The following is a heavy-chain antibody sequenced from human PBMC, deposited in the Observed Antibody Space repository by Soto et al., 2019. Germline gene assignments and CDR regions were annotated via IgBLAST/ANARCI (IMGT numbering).Heavy chain of an antibody. CDR3: AAVFPPSSSSSYFDF. Sequence: GASVKVSCKASGFTFTSSAMQWVRQARGQRLEWIGWIVVGSGNTNYAQKFQERVTITRDMSTSTAYMELSSLRSEDTAVYYCAAVFPPSSSSSYFDFWGKGTLVPVSS. CDR2: IVVGSGNT. J-gene: IGHJ4*02. V-gene: IGHV1-58*02. D-gene: IGHD6-13*01. CDR1: GFTFTSSA.